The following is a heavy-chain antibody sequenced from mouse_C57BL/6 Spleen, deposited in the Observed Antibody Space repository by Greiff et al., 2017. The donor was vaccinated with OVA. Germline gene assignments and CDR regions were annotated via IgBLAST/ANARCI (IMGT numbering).Heavy chain of an antibody. Sequence: EVQLVESGGGLVQPGGSLKLSCAASGFTFSDYYMYWVRQTPEKRLEWVAYISNGGGSTYYPDTVKGRFTISRDNAKNTLYLQMSRLKSEDTAMYYCARGRSSRTYYAMDYWGQGTSVTVSS. CDR2: ISNGGGST. J-gene: IGHJ4*01. CDR1: GFTFSDYY. CDR3: ARGRSSRTYYAMDY. D-gene: IGHD1-1*01. V-gene: IGHV5-12*01.